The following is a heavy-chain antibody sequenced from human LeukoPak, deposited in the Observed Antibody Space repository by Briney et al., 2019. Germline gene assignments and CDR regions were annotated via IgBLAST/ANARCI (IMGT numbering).Heavy chain of an antibody. CDR2: ISSSGSTI. V-gene: IGHV3-48*03. CDR1: GFSFNSLE. D-gene: IGHD6-13*01. CDR3: ARDYSSSLDY. J-gene: IGHJ4*02. Sequence: PGGSLRLSCETSGFSFNSLEMNWVRQAPGKGLEWVSYISSSGSTIYYADSVKGRFTISRDNAKNSLYLQMNSLRAEDTAVYYCARDYSSSLDYWGQGTLVTVSS.